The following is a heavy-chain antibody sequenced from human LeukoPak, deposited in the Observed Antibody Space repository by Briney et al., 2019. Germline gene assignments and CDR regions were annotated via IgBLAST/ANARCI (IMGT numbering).Heavy chain of an antibody. CDR3: ARGGVVVAAIDAFDI. CDR1: GFTVSSNF. J-gene: IGHJ3*02. D-gene: IGHD2-15*01. V-gene: IGHV3-66*01. Sequence: SGGPLRLSCAASGFTVSSNFMSWVRQAPGKGLEWVSLIYSGGSTYYADSVKGRFTISRDISKNTLFLQLNSLRAEDTAVYYCARGGVVVAAIDAFDIWGQGTLVTVSS. CDR2: IYSGGST.